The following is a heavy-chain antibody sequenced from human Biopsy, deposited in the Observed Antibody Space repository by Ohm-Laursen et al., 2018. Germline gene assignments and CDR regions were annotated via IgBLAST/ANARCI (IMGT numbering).Heavy chain of an antibody. CDR1: GYTFTTYY. CDR3: VLASFDY. CDR2: INPGGNST. J-gene: IGHJ4*02. Sequence: GPSVKASRKASGYTFTTYYIHSVRQAPGQGLEWMGIINPGGNSTAYTQNSQGRVPMTWDTSTTTVYMELSSLRSEDTAVYYCVLASFDYWGQGTLVTVPS. V-gene: IGHV1-46*01.